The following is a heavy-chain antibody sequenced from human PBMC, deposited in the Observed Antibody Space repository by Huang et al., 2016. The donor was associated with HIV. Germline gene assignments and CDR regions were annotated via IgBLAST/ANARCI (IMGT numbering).Heavy chain of an antibody. CDR3: AREDDYGGN. D-gene: IGHD4-17*01. CDR1: GFTFSSYV. V-gene: IGHV3-30-3*01. Sequence: QVQMVESGGGVVQPGRSLRLSCSASGFTFSSYVMYWFSQATGKGRESVAVIAYDGSNKYYADSVQGRFTISRDNSKNTLYLQMNGLRTEDTAVYYCAREDDYGGNWGQGTLVTVSS. J-gene: IGHJ4*02. CDR2: IAYDGSNK.